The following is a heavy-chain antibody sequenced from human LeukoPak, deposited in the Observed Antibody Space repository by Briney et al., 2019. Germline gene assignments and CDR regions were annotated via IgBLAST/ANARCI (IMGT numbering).Heavy chain of an antibody. CDR2: ITSNGENT. J-gene: IGHJ6*02. D-gene: IGHD3-3*01. V-gene: IGHV3-23*01. CDR3: ARVITIFGVVLTYGMDV. Sequence: GGSLRLSCAASGFTFSSYVVSWVRQAPGKGLEWVSSITSNGENTNYADSVKGRFTISRDNSKNTLYLQMNSLRAEDTAVYYCARVITIFGVVLTYGMDVWGQGTTVTVSS. CDR1: GFTFSSYV.